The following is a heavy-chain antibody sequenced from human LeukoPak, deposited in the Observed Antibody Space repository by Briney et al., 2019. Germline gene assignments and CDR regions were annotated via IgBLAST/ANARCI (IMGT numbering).Heavy chain of an antibody. D-gene: IGHD2-15*01. V-gene: IGHV5-51*01. Sequence: GESLKISCKGSGYSFTSYWIGWVRQMPGKGLEWMGIIYPGDSDTRYSPSFQGQVTISADKSISTAYLQWSSLKASDTAMYYCARPVDCSGGSCYPTGAFDNWGQGTMVTVSS. CDR1: GYSFTSYW. CDR2: IYPGDSDT. CDR3: ARPVDCSGGSCYPTGAFDN. J-gene: IGHJ3*02.